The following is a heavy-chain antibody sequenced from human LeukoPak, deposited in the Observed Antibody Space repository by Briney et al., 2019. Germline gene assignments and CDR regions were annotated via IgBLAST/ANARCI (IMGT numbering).Heavy chain of an antibody. CDR1: GGSFSSYY. V-gene: IGHV4-59*12. CDR2: IDHSGST. Sequence: SETLSLTCTVSGGSFSSYYWTWIRQPPGKGLEWIGYIDHSGSTNYNPCLKSRVTISVDTSKNQFSLKLSSVTAADTAVYYCARVHSYGYADFDYWGQGTLVTVSS. CDR3: ARVHSYGYADFDY. J-gene: IGHJ4*02. D-gene: IGHD5-18*01.